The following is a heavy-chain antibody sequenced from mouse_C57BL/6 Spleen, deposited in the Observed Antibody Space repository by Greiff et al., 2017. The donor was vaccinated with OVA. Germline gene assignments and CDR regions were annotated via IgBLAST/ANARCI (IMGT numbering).Heavy chain of an antibody. Sequence: VQLQQSGPELVKPGASVKISCKASGYAFSSSWMNWVKQRPGKGLEWIGRIYPGDGDTNDNGKFKGKATLTADKSSSTAYMKLSSLTSEDSEVYFCARGNSNLCYAMDYWGQGTSVTVSS. D-gene: IGHD2-5*01. V-gene: IGHV1-82*01. CDR3: ARGNSNLCYAMDY. CDR2: IYPGDGDT. CDR1: GYAFSSSW. J-gene: IGHJ4*01.